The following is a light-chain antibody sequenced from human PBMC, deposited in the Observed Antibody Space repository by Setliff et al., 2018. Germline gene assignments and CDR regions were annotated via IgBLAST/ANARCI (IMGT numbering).Light chain of an antibody. V-gene: IGLV3-21*04. Sequence: SYELTQPPSVSVAPGKTARITCGGNSIGSKGVHWYQQKPGQAPVLIIYSDTDRPSGIPERISGSKSGNTATLTISRVEAGDEANYYCQVWDSRNDLNYVFGTGTKVTVL. J-gene: IGLJ1*01. CDR3: QVWDSRNDLNYV. CDR2: SDT. CDR1: SIGSKG.